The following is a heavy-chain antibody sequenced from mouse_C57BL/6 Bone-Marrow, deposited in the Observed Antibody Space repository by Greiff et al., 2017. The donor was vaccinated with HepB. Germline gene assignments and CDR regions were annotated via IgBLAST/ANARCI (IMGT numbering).Heavy chain of an antibody. CDR2: INYDGSST. V-gene: IGHV5-16*01. J-gene: IGHJ2*01. CDR3: ARAPYYYGSSYEASYFDY. D-gene: IGHD1-1*01. CDR1: GFTFSDYY. Sequence: EVHLVESEGGLVQPGSSMKLSCTASGFTFSDYYMAWVRQVPEKGLEWVANINYDGSSTYYLDSLKSRFIISRDNTKNILYLQMSSLKSEDTATYYCARAPYYYGSSYEASYFDYWGQGTTLTVSS.